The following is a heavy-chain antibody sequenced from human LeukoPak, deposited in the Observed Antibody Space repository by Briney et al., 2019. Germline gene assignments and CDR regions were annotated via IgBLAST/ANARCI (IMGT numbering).Heavy chain of an antibody. J-gene: IGHJ4*02. CDR3: ARDAATTTSIDYFDY. D-gene: IGHD6-25*01. V-gene: IGHV4-4*07. CDR1: GDSISRFY. CDR2: INTSGST. Sequence: SETLSLTCTVSGDSISRFYWSWIRQPAGKGLQWIGRINTSGSTNYNPSLKSRVTMSVDTSKNQFSLKMSSVTAADTAVYYCARDAATTTSIDYFDYWGQGILVTVSS.